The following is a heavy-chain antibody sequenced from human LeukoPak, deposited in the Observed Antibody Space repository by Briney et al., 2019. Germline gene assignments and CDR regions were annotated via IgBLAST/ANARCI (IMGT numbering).Heavy chain of an antibody. CDR3: AKDKHYDSSGYFDY. Sequence: GRSLRLSCAASGFTFDDYAMHWVRQAPVKGLEWVSGISWNSGSIGYADSVKGRFTISRDNAKNSLYLQMNSLRAEDTALYYCAKDKHYDSSGYFDYWGQGTLVTVSS. V-gene: IGHV3-9*01. CDR1: GFTFDDYA. D-gene: IGHD3-22*01. J-gene: IGHJ4*02. CDR2: ISWNSGSI.